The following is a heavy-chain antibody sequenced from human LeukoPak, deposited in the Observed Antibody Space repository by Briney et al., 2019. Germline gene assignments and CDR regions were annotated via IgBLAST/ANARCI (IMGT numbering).Heavy chain of an antibody. Sequence: GGSLRLSCAASGFTFSNYWMSWVRQAPGKGLEWVANIKRDGSEMYYVDSVKGRFTISRDNAKNSLYLQMNSLRAEDTAVYYCARVTFGPFDYWGQGTLVTVSS. V-gene: IGHV3-7*01. D-gene: IGHD3-16*01. CDR2: IKRDGSEM. J-gene: IGHJ4*02. CDR1: GFTFSNYW. CDR3: ARVTFGPFDY.